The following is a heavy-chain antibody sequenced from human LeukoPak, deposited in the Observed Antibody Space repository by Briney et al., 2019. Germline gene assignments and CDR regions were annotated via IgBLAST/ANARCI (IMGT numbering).Heavy chain of an antibody. Sequence: GGSLRLSCVGSGFTFSSYGIHWVRQLPGKGPEWGAIISYDGSSEFYADSVKGRFKISRDNSKNTLYLQMNSLRAEDTAAYYCAKSGAAAPPYYMDVWGKGTTVTISS. CDR3: AKSGAAAPPYYMDV. V-gene: IGHV3-30*18. J-gene: IGHJ6*03. D-gene: IGHD6-13*01. CDR1: GFTFSSYG. CDR2: ISYDGSSE.